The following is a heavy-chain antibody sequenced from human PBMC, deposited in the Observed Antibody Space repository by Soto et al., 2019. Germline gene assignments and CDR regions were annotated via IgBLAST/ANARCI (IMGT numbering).Heavy chain of an antibody. V-gene: IGHV3-33*01. CDR1: GFTFSSYG. CDR3: AREPYYYDSSGYLSYDAFDF. D-gene: IGHD3-22*01. Sequence: QVQLVESGGGVVQPGRSLRLSCAASGFTFSSYGMHWVRQAPGKGLEWVAVIWYDGSNKYYADSVKGRFTISRDNSKNTLYLQMNSLRAEDTAVYYCAREPYYYDSSGYLSYDAFDFWGQGTMVTVSS. J-gene: IGHJ3*01. CDR2: IWYDGSNK.